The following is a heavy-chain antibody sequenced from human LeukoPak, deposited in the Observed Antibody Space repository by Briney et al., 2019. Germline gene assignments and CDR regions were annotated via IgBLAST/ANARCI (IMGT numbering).Heavy chain of an antibody. J-gene: IGHJ4*02. CDR2: INHSGST. CDR1: GGSFSGYY. D-gene: IGHD3-16*02. CDR3: ARGPYDYVWGSYPHDY. Sequence: SETLSLTCAVYGGSFSGYYWSWIRQPPGKGLEWIGEINHSGSTNYNPSLKSRVTISVDTSKNQFSLKLSSVTAADTAVYYCARGPYDYVWGSYPHDYWGQGTLVTVSS. V-gene: IGHV4-34*01.